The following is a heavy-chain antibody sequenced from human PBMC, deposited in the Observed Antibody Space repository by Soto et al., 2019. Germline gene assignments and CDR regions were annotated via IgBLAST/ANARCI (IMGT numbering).Heavy chain of an antibody. CDR2: IYPGDSDT. Sequence: EVQLVQSGAEVKKPGESLKISCKGSGYSFTSYWIGWVRQMPGKGLEWMGIIYPGDSDTRYSPSFQGQVTISADKSISTAYLQWSSLKASDTAMYYCARFSGRGSDTMVRGVIPYYYYGMDVWGQGTTVTVSS. D-gene: IGHD3-10*01. J-gene: IGHJ6*02. CDR3: ARFSGRGSDTMVRGVIPYYYYGMDV. V-gene: IGHV5-51*01. CDR1: GYSFTSYW.